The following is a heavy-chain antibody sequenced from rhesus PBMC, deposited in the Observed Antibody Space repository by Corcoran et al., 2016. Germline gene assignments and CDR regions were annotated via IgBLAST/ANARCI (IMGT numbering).Heavy chain of an antibody. Sequence: QAQLQASGPGLVKPSETLSLTCAVSGGSFSSYWWSWIRQPPGMGLEWIGEINGNMGTTIYTPPLESRVTISKDASKDHVSLNLKCVTAADTAVYYCARQEVVVTKGFDLWSQGILVTVSS. CDR1: GGSFSSYW. V-gene: IGHV4-80*01. CDR2: INGNMGTT. J-gene: IGHJ4*01. CDR3: ARQEVVVTKGFDL. D-gene: IGHD3-16*01.